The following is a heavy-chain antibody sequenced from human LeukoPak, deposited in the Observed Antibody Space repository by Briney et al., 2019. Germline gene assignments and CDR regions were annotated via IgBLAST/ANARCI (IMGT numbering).Heavy chain of an antibody. CDR2: IYSRGDT. V-gene: IGHV3-66*01. Sequence: GGSLRLTCAASGFTVSSNYMTWVRQAPGKGLEWVSLIYSRGDTKYADSVKGRFTISRDNSKNTLYLQMSSLRTEDTAVYYCASSSSWFRFWFDPWGQGTLVTVSS. J-gene: IGHJ5*02. D-gene: IGHD6-13*01. CDR3: ASSSSWFRFWFDP. CDR1: GFTVSSNY.